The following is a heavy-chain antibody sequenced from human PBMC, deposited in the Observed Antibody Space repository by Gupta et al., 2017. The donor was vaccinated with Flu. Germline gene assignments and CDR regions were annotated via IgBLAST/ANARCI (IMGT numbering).Heavy chain of an antibody. CDR1: GYTLTVYY. V-gene: IGHV1-2*02. CDR3: ARDRFAVPAAIVPIWRNNWFDP. D-gene: IGHD2-2*01. CDR2: INPNSGGT. J-gene: IGHJ5*02. Sequence: QVQLVQSGAEVQKPGASVKVSCKASGYTLTVYYMQSVRQAPGQGLEWMGWINPNSGGTNYAQKFQGRVTMTRDTSISTAYMELSRLRSDDTAVYYCARDRFAVPAAIVPIWRNNWFDPWGQGTLVTVSS.